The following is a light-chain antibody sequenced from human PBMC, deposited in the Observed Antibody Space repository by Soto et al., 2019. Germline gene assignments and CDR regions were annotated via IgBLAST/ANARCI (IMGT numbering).Light chain of an antibody. V-gene: IGLV1-40*01. Sequence: QSVLTQPPSVSGAPGQRVTISCTGSSSNIGAGYEVHWFQQLPGTAPKLLIYGNSNRPSGVPDRFSGSKSDPSASLAITGLQAADEGDYYCQSYDSSLSVLYVFGTGTKLTVL. CDR1: SSNIGAGYE. CDR2: GNS. J-gene: IGLJ1*01. CDR3: QSYDSSLSVLYV.